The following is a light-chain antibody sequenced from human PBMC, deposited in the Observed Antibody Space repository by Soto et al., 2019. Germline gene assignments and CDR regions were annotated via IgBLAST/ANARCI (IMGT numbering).Light chain of an antibody. CDR3: HQYGRSPIFT. J-gene: IGKJ3*01. CDR2: AAS. Sequence: EIVLTQSPGTLSLSPGERVTLSCRASQSVASNYLAWYQQRPGQAPRLLMYAASSRAAGVPDRFSGSGSGTDFTLTISRLEPEDFAVFFCHQYGRSPIFTFGPGTTVDIK. V-gene: IGKV3-20*01. CDR1: QSVASNY.